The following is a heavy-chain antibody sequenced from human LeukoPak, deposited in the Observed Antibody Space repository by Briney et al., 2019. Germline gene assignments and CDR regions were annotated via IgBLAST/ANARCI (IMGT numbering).Heavy chain of an antibody. CDR1: GYTFTSYG. J-gene: IGHJ5*02. CDR2: ISAYNGNT. V-gene: IGHV1-18*01. D-gene: IGHD4-17*01. Sequence: ASVKVSCKASGYTFTSYGISWVRQAPGQGLEWMGWISAYNGNTNYAPKLQGRVTMTTDTSTSTAYMELRSLRSDDTAVYYCARALDGDYRNWFDPWGHGTLVTVSS. CDR3: ARALDGDYRNWFDP.